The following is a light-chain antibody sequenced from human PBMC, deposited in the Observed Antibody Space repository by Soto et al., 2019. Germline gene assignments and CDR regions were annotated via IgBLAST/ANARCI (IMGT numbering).Light chain of an antibody. V-gene: IGLV2-14*01. Sequence: QSALTQPASVSGSPGQSITISCTGTINDVGGYNYVSWYQQHPGKAPKFLIYEVNSRPSGVSDRFSGSKSANTASLTISGLHPEDEADYYCASYTSSGTLVVFGGGTKLTVL. J-gene: IGLJ2*01. CDR1: INDVGGYNY. CDR2: EVN. CDR3: ASYTSSGTLVV.